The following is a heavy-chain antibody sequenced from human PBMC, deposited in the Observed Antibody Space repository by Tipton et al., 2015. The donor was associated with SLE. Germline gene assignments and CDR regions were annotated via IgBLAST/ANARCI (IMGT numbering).Heavy chain of an antibody. CDR3: ASGAKERITLVRVRPYYFDS. D-gene: IGHD3-10*01. V-gene: IGHV4-39*07. J-gene: IGHJ4*02. Sequence: TLSLICTVSGGSISSSYYCGWLRQSPGKGLVWIGSISYTGSTYYNPSLKSRVTISVDMSRNQFSLKLTSVTAADTAVYYCASGAKERITLVRVRPYYFDSWGQGSLVAV. CDR2: ISYTGST. CDR1: GGSISSSYY.